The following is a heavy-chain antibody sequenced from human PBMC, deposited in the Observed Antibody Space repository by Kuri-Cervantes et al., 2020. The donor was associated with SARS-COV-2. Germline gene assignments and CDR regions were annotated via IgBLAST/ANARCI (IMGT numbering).Heavy chain of an antibody. CDR3: ARVGAGVCSSASCYSRAFDY. CDR2: SFYSGST. D-gene: IGHD2-2*02. CDR1: GGSITSDYL. Sequence: GSLRLSCTVSGGSITSDYLWGWIRQPPGKGLEWIGNSFYSGSTFYNPSLKTQVTISVNTSKNQFSLKLSSVTAADTAVYYCARVGAGVCSSASCYSRAFDYWGQGTLVTVSS. V-gene: IGHV4-39*07. J-gene: IGHJ4*02.